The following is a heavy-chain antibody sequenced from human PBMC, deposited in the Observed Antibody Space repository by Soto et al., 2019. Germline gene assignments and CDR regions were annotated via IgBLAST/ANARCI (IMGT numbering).Heavy chain of an antibody. CDR3: ARGAPPYYDDSSGYYYVGWFDP. V-gene: IGHV1-2*04. CDR2: INPNSGGT. Sequence: QVQLVKSGAEVKKPGASVKVSCKASGYTFTGYYMHWVRQAPGQGLEWMGWINPNSGGTNYAQKFQGLVTMTRDTSISTAYMELSRLRSDDTAVYYCARGAPPYYDDSSGYYYVGWFDPWGQGTLVTVSS. D-gene: IGHD3-22*01. CDR1: GYTFTGYY. J-gene: IGHJ5*02.